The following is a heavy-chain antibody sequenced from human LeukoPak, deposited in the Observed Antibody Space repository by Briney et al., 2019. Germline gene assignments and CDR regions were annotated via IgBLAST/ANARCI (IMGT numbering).Heavy chain of an antibody. Sequence: GGSLRLSCAASGFTFSSYSMNWVRQAPGMGLEWVSAIRDDGTWYADSVKGRFTISRDSSKNTLYLQMNSLRAEDTAVYYCARDKIGTDWYFDLWGRGTLVTVSS. V-gene: IGHV3-23*01. CDR2: IRDDGT. CDR3: ARDKIGTDWYFDL. J-gene: IGHJ2*01. CDR1: GFTFSSYS. D-gene: IGHD1-7*01.